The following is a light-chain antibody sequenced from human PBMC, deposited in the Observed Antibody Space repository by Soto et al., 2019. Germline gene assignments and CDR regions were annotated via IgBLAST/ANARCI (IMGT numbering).Light chain of an antibody. CDR2: DSS. CDR3: QQRSNWPPMYT. V-gene: IGKV3-11*01. Sequence: ILLTRSPDTMSLSPWQRATIYCRASQSVSSNSLAWYQHKPGQAPSLLIYDSSNRATGIPARFSGSGSGTDFTLTIISLQPEDFAVYYCQQRSNWPPMYTFGQGTKVDIK. J-gene: IGKJ2*01. CDR1: QSVSSN.